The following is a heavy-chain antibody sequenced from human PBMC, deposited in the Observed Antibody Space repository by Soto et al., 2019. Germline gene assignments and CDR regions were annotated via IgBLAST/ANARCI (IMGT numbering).Heavy chain of an antibody. D-gene: IGHD6-19*01. J-gene: IGHJ4*02. Sequence: QVQLVQSGAEVKKPGSSVQVSCKASGGTFSSYAISWVRQAPGQGLEWIGGIIAVFGTANYAQKFQGRVTITAEESTSTAYMELSSLSSEDTAVYYCARDHHLAVAGTGENWGQGTLVTVTS. CDR1: GGTFSSYA. CDR3: ARDHHLAVAGTGEN. CDR2: IIAVFGTA. V-gene: IGHV1-69*01.